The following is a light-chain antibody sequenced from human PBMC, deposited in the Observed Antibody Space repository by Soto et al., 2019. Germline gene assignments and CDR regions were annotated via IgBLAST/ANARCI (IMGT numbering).Light chain of an antibody. CDR1: QSVSNNY. CDR2: GAS. J-gene: IGKJ1*01. V-gene: IGKV3-20*01. CDR3: QQYGTSHRT. Sequence: IVLTQSPGTLSLSPGERATLSCRASQSVSNNYLAWYQQNHGQARRLLIYGASARATGIPDRFSGSGSGTDLTITISRLEPEDLEVYYCQQYGTSHRTFGQGTKVDIK.